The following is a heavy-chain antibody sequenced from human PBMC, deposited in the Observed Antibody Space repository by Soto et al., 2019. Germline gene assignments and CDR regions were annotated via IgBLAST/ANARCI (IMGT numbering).Heavy chain of an antibody. J-gene: IGHJ6*02. Sequence: GESLKISGDGSGYRFANYWIGWVRQMPGKGLEWMGIIYPGDSDTRYSPSFQGQVTISVDKSFSTAYLQWSSLKASDSATYYCARIGDAGRGKYYFYYGLDVWGQGTTVTVSS. CDR2: IYPGDSDT. CDR1: GYRFANYW. CDR3: ARIGDAGRGKYYFYYGLDV. D-gene: IGHD3-10*01. V-gene: IGHV5-51*01.